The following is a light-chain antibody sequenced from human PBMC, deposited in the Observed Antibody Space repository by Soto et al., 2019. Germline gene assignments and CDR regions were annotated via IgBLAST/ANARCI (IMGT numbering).Light chain of an antibody. V-gene: IGKV3-20*01. Sequence: TLSLSPGERATLSCRASQTVNNNYLAWYQQIPGQAPRLLISGASGRATGTPDRFSGSASGTDFTLTISRLEPEDFAVYYCQQYGSSPLTFGGGTKVDIK. J-gene: IGKJ4*01. CDR2: GAS. CDR3: QQYGSSPLT. CDR1: QTVNNNY.